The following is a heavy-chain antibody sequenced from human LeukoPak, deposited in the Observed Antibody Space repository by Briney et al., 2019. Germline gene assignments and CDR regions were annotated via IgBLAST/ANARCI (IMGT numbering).Heavy chain of an antibody. D-gene: IGHD6-13*01. CDR3: ARDNQQLGDYYYYMDV. Sequence: SGGSLRLSCAASGFTFSGSAMHWVRQAPGKGLEWVALISYDGSNKYYADSVKGRFTISRGNSKNTLYLQMNSLRAEDTALYYCARDNQQLGDYYYYMDVWGKGTTVTVSS. CDR2: ISYDGSNK. V-gene: IGHV3-30*04. J-gene: IGHJ6*03. CDR1: GFTFSGSA.